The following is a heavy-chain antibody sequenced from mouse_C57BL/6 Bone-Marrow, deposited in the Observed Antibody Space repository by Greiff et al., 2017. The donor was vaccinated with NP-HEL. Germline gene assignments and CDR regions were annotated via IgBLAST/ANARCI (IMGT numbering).Heavy chain of an antibody. CDR2: IDPSDSYN. V-gene: IGHV1-69*01. CDR1: GYTFTSYW. CDR3: AREFYYGSSYNYAMDY. J-gene: IGHJ4*01. D-gene: IGHD1-1*01. Sequence: VQLQQSGAELVMPGASVKLSCKASGYTFTSYWMHWVKQRPGQGLEWIGEIDPSDSYNNYNQKFKGKSTLTVDKSSSTAYMQLSSLTSEDSAVYYCAREFYYGSSYNYAMDYWGQGTSVTVSS.